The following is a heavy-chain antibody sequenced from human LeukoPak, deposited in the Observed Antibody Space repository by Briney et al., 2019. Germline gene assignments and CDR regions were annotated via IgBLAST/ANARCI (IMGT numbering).Heavy chain of an antibody. CDR3: TRAATVSSGWWGWLFEYFDY. V-gene: IGHV3-49*05. CDR1: GFTFGDYA. D-gene: IGHD6-19*01. J-gene: IGHJ4*02. CDR2: IRSKAYGGTT. Sequence: KPGRSLRLSCTASGFTFGDYAMRWLPQAPGKGLEWVGFIRSKAYGGTTEYAASVKGRFTISRDDSKSIAYLQMNSLKTEDTAVYYCTRAATVSSGWWGWLFEYFDYWGQGTLVTVSS.